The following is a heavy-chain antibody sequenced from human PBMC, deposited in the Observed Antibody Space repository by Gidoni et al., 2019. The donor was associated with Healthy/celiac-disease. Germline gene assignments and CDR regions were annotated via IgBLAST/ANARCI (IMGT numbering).Heavy chain of an antibody. Sequence: EVQLLESGGGLVQPGGSLRLSCAASGFTFSSYAMSWVRQAPGKGLEWVSAISGSGGSTYYADSVKGRFTISRDNSKNTLYLQMNSLRAEDTAVYYCATALGSLRVTTAGFDYWGQGTLVTVSS. J-gene: IGHJ4*02. CDR1: GFTFSSYA. D-gene: IGHD4-17*01. CDR2: ISGSGGST. V-gene: IGHV3-23*01. CDR3: ATALGSLRVTTAGFDY.